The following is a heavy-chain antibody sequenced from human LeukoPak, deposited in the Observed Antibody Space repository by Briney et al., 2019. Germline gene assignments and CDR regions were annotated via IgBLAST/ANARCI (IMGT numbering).Heavy chain of an antibody. V-gene: IGHV3-21*01. CDR3: ARDEGYFQR. J-gene: IGHJ1*01. Sequence: GGSLRLSCAASGFTFSTYSMNGVRQAPGKGLEWVSSISNTSNYIYYADSVKGRFTISRDNAKNSLYLQMNSLRAEDTAVYYCARDEGYFQRWGQGTLVTVSS. CDR2: ISNTSNYI. CDR1: GFTFSTYS.